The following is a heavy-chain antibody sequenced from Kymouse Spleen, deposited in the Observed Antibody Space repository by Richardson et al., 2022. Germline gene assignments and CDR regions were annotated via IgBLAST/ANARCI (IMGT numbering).Heavy chain of an antibody. D-gene: IGHD4-17*01. Sequence: QVQLVESGGGVVQPGRSLRLSCAASGFTFSSYGMHWVRQAPGKGLEWVAVIWYDGSNKYYADSVKGRFTISRDNSKNTLYLQMNSLRAEDTAVYYCARDSGTVIEYFQHWGQGTLVTVSS. CDR3: ARDSGTVIEYFQH. CDR1: GFTFSSYG. V-gene: IGHV3-33*01. CDR2: IWYDGSNK. J-gene: IGHJ1*01.